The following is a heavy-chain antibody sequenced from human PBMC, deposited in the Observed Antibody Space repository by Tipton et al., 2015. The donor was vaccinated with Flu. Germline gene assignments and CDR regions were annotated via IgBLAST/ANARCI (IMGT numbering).Heavy chain of an antibody. CDR2: ISTSGGTT. D-gene: IGHD6-13*01. V-gene: IGHV3-11*01. CDR1: GFLFSDYY. CDR3: ARVVTAAGKGRMH. Sequence: QLVQSGGGLVKPGGSLRLSCTASGFLFSDYYMSWIRLAPGKGLEWVSYISTSGGTTSYADSVVGRFTISRDNTRDSLYLQMNSLRAEDTAVYYCARVVTAAGKGRMHWGQGTLVNVSS. J-gene: IGHJ4*02.